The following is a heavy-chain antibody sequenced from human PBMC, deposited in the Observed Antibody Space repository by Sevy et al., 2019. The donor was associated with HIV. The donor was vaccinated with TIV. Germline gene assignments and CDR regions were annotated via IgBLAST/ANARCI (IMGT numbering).Heavy chain of an antibody. V-gene: IGHV3-9*01. CDR1: GFTFDHHA. CDR3: AKVPGYSYGLALWYFDL. D-gene: IGHD5-18*01. J-gene: IGHJ2*01. CDR2: ISWNSASV. Sequence: GGSLRLSCAASGFTFDHHATHWVRQTPGKGLEWVSGISWNSASVAYADSVKGRFTISRDNAKKSLYLQMNSLRSEDTALYYCAKVPGYSYGLALWYFDLWGRGTLVTVSS.